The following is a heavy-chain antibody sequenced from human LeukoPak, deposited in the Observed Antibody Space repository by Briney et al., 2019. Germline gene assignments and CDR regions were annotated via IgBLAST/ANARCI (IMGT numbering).Heavy chain of an antibody. J-gene: IGHJ4*02. Sequence: GGSLRLSCAASGFTFTSYVMTWVRQAPEKGLEWVSAVTSGGSTFYADSVKGRFTISRDNSKNTLYLQMNSLRAEDTAVYYCANSLRQLPFDYWGQGTLVTVSS. D-gene: IGHD2-2*01. CDR3: ANSLRQLPFDY. CDR2: VTSGGST. CDR1: GFTFTSYV. V-gene: IGHV3-23*01.